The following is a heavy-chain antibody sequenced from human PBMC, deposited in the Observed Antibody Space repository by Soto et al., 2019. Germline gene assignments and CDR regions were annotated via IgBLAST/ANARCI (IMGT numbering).Heavy chain of an antibody. D-gene: IGHD4-17*01. CDR3: ARDREDYGEAPDGFDI. CDR1: GGSISSYY. Sequence: QVQLQESGPGLVKPSETLSLTCTVSGGSISSYYWNWIRQPPGKGLEWIGYIYYSGSTNYNPSLKSRVTISVDTSKNQFSLKLSSVTAADTAVYYCARDREDYGEAPDGFDIWGQGTTVTVSS. V-gene: IGHV4-59*13. J-gene: IGHJ3*02. CDR2: IYYSGST.